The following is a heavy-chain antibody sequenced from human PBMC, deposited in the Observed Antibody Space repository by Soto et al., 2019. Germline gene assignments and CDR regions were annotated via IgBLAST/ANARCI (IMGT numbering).Heavy chain of an antibody. CDR3: AIGWQGYPPLYYGMDV. J-gene: IGHJ6*02. CDR2: IIPIFGTA. CDR1: GGTFSSYA. D-gene: IGHD5-12*01. Sequence: QVQLVQSGAEVKKPGSSVKVSCKASGGTFSSYAISWVRQAPGQGLEWMGGIIPIFGTANYAQKFQGRVPITADKSTSTAYMELSSLGSEDTAVYYCAIGWQGYPPLYYGMDVWGQGTTVTVSS. V-gene: IGHV1-69*06.